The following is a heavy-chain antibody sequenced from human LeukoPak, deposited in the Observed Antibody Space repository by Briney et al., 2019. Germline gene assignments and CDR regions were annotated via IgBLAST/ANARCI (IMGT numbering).Heavy chain of an antibody. Sequence: SETLSLTCTVSGGSISSSSYYWGWIRQPPGKGLEWIGSIYYSGSTYYNPSLKSRVTISVDTSKNQFSLKLSSVTAADTAVYYCARHPLTLYLPFDYWGQGTLVTVSS. CDR1: GGSISSSSYY. D-gene: IGHD5/OR15-5a*01. CDR3: ARHPLTLYLPFDY. V-gene: IGHV4-39*01. J-gene: IGHJ4*02. CDR2: IYYSGST.